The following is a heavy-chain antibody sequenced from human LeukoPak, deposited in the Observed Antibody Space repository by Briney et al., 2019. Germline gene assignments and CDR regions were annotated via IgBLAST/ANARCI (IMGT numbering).Heavy chain of an antibody. V-gene: IGHV3-72*01. D-gene: IGHD2-15*01. Sequence: GGSLRLSCAVSGFTFSDYRMDWVRQVPGKGLQWVGRSRDKLDSYTSAYAASVKGRFTISRADSENSLYLQMNSLKTEDTAVYYCVRAGGTRGYDIWGQGTMVTVSS. CDR2: SRDKLDSYTS. CDR1: GFTFSDYR. J-gene: IGHJ3*02. CDR3: VRAGGTRGYDI.